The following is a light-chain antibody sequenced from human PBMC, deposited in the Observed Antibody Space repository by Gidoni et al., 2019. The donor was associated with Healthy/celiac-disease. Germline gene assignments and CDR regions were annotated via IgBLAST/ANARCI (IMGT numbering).Light chain of an antibody. J-gene: IGKJ1*01. V-gene: IGKV1-5*03. CDR3: QQYNSYSLWT. Sequence: DIQMTQSPSSLSASVGDRVTITCRASQSISSWLAWYQQKPGKAPKILIYKASSLESGVPSRLSGSGCGREFNLTISSLQPDDFATYYCQQYNSYSLWTFGQGTKVEIK. CDR1: QSISSW. CDR2: KAS.